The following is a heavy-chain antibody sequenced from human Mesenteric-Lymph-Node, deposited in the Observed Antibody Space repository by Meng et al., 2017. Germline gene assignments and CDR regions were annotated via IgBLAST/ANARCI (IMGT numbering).Heavy chain of an antibody. CDR3: AREKPEYSSNWYAPLDY. D-gene: IGHD6-13*01. V-gene: IGHV6-1*01. CDR1: GDSVSSNSAT. Sequence: SQTRSLTGAISGDSVSSNSATWNWIRQSPSRGLEWLGRTYYRSKWYNHYAVSVKSRITINPDTSKNQFSLQLNSVTPEDTAVYYCAREKPEYSSNWYAPLDYWGQGTLVTVSS. CDR2: TYYRSKWYN. J-gene: IGHJ4*02.